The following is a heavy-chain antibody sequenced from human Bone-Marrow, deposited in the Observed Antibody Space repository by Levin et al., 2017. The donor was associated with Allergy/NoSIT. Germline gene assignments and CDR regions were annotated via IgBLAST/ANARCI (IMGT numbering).Heavy chain of an antibody. CDR2: IYHSGNT. Sequence: SETLSLTCVVSGYSISSNCYWGWIRQPPGKGLEWIGNIYHSGNTSYNPSLRSRVTISVETSKNQFSLKLNSVTAADTAVYYCARDCGDLIENWFDSWGQGTLVTVSS. D-gene: IGHD3-22*01. J-gene: IGHJ5*01. V-gene: IGHV4-38-2*02. CDR1: GYSISSNCY. CDR3: ARDCGDLIENWFDS.